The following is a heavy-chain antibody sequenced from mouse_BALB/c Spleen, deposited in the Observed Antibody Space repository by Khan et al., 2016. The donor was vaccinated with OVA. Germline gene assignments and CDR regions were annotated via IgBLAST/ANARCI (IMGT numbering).Heavy chain of an antibody. CDR2: IWSAGST. Sequence: QVQLQQPGPGLVQPSQSLSITCTVSGFSLTNYSVHWVRQSPGKGLEWLGVIWSAGSTDYNAAFISRLTIRTDNSRSQVFFKMNSLQPNDTDIYYCARRGYDYGRGALFAYWGQGTLVTVSA. CDR3: ARRGYDYGRGALFAY. J-gene: IGHJ3*01. V-gene: IGHV2-2*02. D-gene: IGHD2-4*01. CDR1: GFSLTNYS.